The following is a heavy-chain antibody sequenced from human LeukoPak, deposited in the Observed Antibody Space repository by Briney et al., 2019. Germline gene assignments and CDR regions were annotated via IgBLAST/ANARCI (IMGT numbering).Heavy chain of an antibody. J-gene: IGHJ4*02. D-gene: IGHD6-13*01. CDR2: ISGGGATT. CDR1: GFTFSTYA. CDR3: AKSTGYSTTGRDFDS. Sequence: PGGSLRLSCAASGFTFSTYAMHWVRQAPRKGLEWVSDISGGGATTFYADSVKGRFTISRDNSKNTLYLQLSSLRAEDTAVYYCAKSTGYSTTGRDFDSWGRGTLVTVSS. V-gene: IGHV3-23*01.